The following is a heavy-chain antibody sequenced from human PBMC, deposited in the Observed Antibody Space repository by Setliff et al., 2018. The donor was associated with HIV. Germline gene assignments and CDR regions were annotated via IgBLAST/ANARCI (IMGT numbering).Heavy chain of an antibody. Sequence: GASVKVSCKASGFTFNHYALSWVRQAPGQRPEWMGGTIPMSDIPNYAQNFQGRVTITADHSTTTTYMGLSSLSSEDTAVYYCVRVGPWYYGRSGYLASWDYWGQGTQVTVSS. V-gene: IGHV1-69*10. D-gene: IGHD3-22*01. CDR3: VRVGPWYYGRSGYLASWDY. CDR2: TIPMSDIP. CDR1: GFTFNHYA. J-gene: IGHJ4*02.